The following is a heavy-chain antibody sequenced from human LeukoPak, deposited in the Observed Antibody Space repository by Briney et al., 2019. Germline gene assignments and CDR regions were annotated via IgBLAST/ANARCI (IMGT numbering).Heavy chain of an antibody. V-gene: IGHV4-59*01. J-gene: IGHJ6*04. Sequence: PSETLSLTCTVSGGSISSYYWSWIRQPPGKGLEWIGYIYYSGSTNYNPSLKSRATISVDTSQNQFSRKLSSGTAADTAVYYCARDRPGFSVYYYGMDVWGKGTTVTVSS. CDR2: IYYSGST. CDR3: ARDRPGFSVYYYGMDV. CDR1: GGSISSYY. D-gene: IGHD4-17*01.